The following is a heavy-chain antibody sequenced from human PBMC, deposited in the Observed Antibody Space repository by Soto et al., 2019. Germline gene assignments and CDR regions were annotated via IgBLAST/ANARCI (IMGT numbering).Heavy chain of an antibody. D-gene: IGHD3-9*01. Sequence: VTLRESGPELVKPTETLTLTCTVSGFALNNVKMGVSWIRQTPGKAPEWLAHIFSNEEKFYTPSLKTRLHISRDSSRGQVVLSMTNMDPVDTGTYFCARAGLESDYGTDWFGMDVWGPGATVTVSS. CDR1: GFALNNVKMG. J-gene: IGHJ6*02. CDR3: ARAGLESDYGTDWFGMDV. CDR2: IFSNEEK. V-gene: IGHV2-26*01.